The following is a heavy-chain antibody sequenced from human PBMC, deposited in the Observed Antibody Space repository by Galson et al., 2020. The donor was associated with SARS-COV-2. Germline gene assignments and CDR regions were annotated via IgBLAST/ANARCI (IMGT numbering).Heavy chain of an antibody. D-gene: IGHD4-17*01. J-gene: IGHJ3*02. CDR2: ISSSSSTI. Sequence: GGSLRLSCAASGFTFSSYSMNWVRQAPGKGLEWVSHISSSSSTIYYADSVKGRFTISSDNAKNSLYLQMNSLRAEDTAVYYCARDDYGDYAGAFDIWGQGTMVTVSS. V-gene: IGHV3-48*01. CDR3: ARDDYGDYAGAFDI. CDR1: GFTFSSYS.